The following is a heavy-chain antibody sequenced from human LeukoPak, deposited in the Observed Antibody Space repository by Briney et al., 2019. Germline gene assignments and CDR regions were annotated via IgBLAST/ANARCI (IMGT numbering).Heavy chain of an antibody. CDR3: AVGGGY. D-gene: IGHD3-16*01. V-gene: IGHV3-48*03. CDR2: ISSSGTTR. J-gene: IGHJ4*02. CDR1: GFTFSTYE. Sequence: GGSLRLSCAASGFTFSTYEMNWVRQAPGRGLEWIAHISSSGTTRKYADSVKGRLTISRDNAENSLFLQMNSLRAEDTALYYCAVGGGYWGQGTLVTVSS.